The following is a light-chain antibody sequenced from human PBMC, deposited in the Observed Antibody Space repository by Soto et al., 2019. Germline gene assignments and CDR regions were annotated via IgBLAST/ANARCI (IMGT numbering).Light chain of an antibody. Sequence: DIQLTQSPSSLSASVGDTVSITCRATERIGSNLCWYQQKPGKAPALLIYTASTLQTGVPSRFNGSGYATDFTLTISGLQPEDVATYFCQQTFVIPQTFGQGTKVDVK. CDR3: QQTFVIPQT. CDR2: TAS. V-gene: IGKV1-39*01. J-gene: IGKJ1*01. CDR1: ERIGSN.